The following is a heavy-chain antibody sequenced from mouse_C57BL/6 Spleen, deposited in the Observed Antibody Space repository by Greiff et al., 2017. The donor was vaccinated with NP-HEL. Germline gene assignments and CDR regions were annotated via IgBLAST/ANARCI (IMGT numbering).Heavy chain of an antibody. V-gene: IGHV1-80*01. Sequence: QVHVKQSGAELVKPGASVKISCKASGYAFSSYWMNWVKQRPGKGLEWIGQIYPGDGDTNYNGKFKGKATLTADKSSSTAYMQLSSLTSEDSAVYVCARERELLHFDYWGQGTTLTVSS. D-gene: IGHD6-1*01. CDR3: ARERELLHFDY. CDR2: IYPGDGDT. J-gene: IGHJ2*01. CDR1: GYAFSSYW.